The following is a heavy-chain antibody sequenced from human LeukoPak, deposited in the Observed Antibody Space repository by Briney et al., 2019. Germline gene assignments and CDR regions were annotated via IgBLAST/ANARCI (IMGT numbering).Heavy chain of an antibody. CDR1: GGSISNNY. V-gene: IGHV4-59*08. D-gene: IGHD3-22*01. J-gene: IGHJ4*02. CDR2: IYYSGST. CDR3: ARGGSAYSLDY. Sequence: SETRSLTCTVSGGSISNNYWSWIRQPPGKGLEWIGYIYYSGSTNYNPSLKSRVLISVDTSRNQFSLKLTSVTAADTAVYYCARGGSAYSLDYWGQGTLVTVSS.